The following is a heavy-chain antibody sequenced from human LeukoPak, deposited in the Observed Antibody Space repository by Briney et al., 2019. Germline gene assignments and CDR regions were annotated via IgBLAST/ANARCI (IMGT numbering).Heavy chain of an antibody. Sequence: PGRSLRLSCAASGFTFSSYGMHWVRQAPGKGLEWVAVIWYDGSNKYYADSVKGRFTISRDNSKNTLYLQMNSLRAEDTAVYYCARDHGAYYDILTGLDYWGQGTLVTVSS. CDR3: ARDHGAYYDILTGLDY. D-gene: IGHD3-9*01. CDR2: IWYDGSNK. CDR1: GFTFSSYG. J-gene: IGHJ4*02. V-gene: IGHV3-33*08.